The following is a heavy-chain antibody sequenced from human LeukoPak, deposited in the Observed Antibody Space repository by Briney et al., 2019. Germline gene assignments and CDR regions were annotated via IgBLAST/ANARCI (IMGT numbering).Heavy chain of an antibody. CDR2: IIPIFGTA. D-gene: IGHD3-3*01. CDR1: GGTFSSYA. Sequence: SVKVSCKASGGTFSSYAISWVRQAPGQGLEWMGGIIPIFGTANYAQKFQGRVTITTDESTSTAYMELSSLRSEDTAVYYCARGRITIFGVVNYYYYYMDVWGKGTTVTVSS. J-gene: IGHJ6*03. V-gene: IGHV1-69*05. CDR3: ARGRITIFGVVNYYYYYMDV.